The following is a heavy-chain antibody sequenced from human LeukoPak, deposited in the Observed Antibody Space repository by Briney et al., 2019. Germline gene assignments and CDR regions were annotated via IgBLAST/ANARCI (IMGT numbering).Heavy chain of an antibody. CDR2: IYYSGST. D-gene: IGHD6-19*01. CDR1: GGSISSHY. CDR3: ARGTFIAVAGTQLFDY. J-gene: IGHJ4*02. Sequence: SETLSLTCTVSGGSISSHYWSWIRQPPGKGLEWIGYIYYSGSTNYNPSLKSRVTISVDTSENQFSLKLSSVTAADTAVYYCARGTFIAVAGTQLFDYWGQGTLVTVSS. V-gene: IGHV4-59*11.